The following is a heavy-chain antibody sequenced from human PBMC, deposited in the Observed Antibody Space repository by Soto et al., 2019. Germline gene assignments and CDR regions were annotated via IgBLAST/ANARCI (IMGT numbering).Heavy chain of an antibody. CDR2: IFSNDEK. V-gene: IGHV2-26*01. D-gene: IGHD3-10*01. CDR1: GFSLSNTRMG. J-gene: IGHJ5*02. CDR3: TRIEKGSATYT. Sequence: QVTLKESGPVLVKPTETLTLTCTVSGFSLSNTRMGVSWIRQPPGKALEWLAHIFSNDEKSYSPSLKSRLTISKDTSKSQVVLSMTNMDPVDTATYYCTRIEKGSATYTWGQGTLVTVSS.